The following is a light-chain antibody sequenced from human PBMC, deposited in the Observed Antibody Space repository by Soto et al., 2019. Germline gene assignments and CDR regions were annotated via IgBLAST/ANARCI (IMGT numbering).Light chain of an antibody. CDR1: SSDVGGYNY. CDR3: CSYAGYYTSHV. CDR2: DVS. J-gene: IGLJ1*01. V-gene: IGLV2-11*01. Sequence: QSGLTQPRSVPGSPVQSVALSCTGTSSDVGGYNYVSWYQQHPGKAPKLMIYDVSKRPSGVPDRFSGSKSGNTASLTISGLQAEDEADYYCCSYAGYYTSHVFATGTKVTVL.